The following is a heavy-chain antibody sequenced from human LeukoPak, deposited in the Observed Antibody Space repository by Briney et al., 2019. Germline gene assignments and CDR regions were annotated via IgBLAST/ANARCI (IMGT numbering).Heavy chain of an antibody. Sequence: GESLKISCKGSGYSFTSYWIGWVRQMPGKGLEWMGIIYPGDSDTRYSPSFQGQVTISADKSISTAYLQWSGLKASDTAMYYCARLHYYDILTGYYFDYWGQGTLVTVSS. V-gene: IGHV5-51*01. CDR2: IYPGDSDT. CDR3: ARLHYYDILTGYYFDY. CDR1: GYSFTSYW. D-gene: IGHD3-9*01. J-gene: IGHJ4*02.